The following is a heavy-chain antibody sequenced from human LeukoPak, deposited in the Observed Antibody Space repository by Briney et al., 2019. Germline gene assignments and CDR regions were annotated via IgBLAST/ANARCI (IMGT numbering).Heavy chain of an antibody. CDR2: ISTYDGST. D-gene: IGHD2-2*01. J-gene: IGHJ3*02. Sequence: ASVKVSCKASGYTFTTYGINWVRQAPGQGLEWMGWISTYDGSTNYAQKLRDRVTMIRDTSTTTAYMELRSLRSEDTAVYYCARDADARGYCSSTTCYHDALDIWGHGTMVTDSS. V-gene: IGHV1-18*01. CDR1: GYTFTTYG. CDR3: ARDADARGYCSSTTCYHDALDI.